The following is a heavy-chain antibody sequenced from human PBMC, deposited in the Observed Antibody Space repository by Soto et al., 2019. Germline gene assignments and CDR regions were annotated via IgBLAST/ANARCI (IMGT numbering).Heavy chain of an antibody. V-gene: IGHV4-39*01. J-gene: IGHJ6*02. CDR2: IYYSGST. Sequence: SETLSLTCTVSGGSISSSSYYWGWIRQPPGKGLEWIGSIYYSGSTYYNPSLKSRVTISVDTSKNQFSLKLSSVTAADTAVYYCARAGFLTGYYKGSYYYYGMDVWGQGTTVTVSS. CDR1: GGSISSSSYY. CDR3: ARAGFLTGYYKGSYYYYGMDV. D-gene: IGHD3-9*01.